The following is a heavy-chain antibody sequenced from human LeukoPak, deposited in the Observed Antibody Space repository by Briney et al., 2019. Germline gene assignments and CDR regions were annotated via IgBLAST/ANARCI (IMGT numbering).Heavy chain of an antibody. V-gene: IGHV3-33*06. CDR3: AKDRGLGIVGATIFDY. CDR2: IWYDGSNK. CDR1: GFTFSSYG. J-gene: IGHJ4*02. D-gene: IGHD1-26*01. Sequence: PGGSLRLPCAASGFTFSSYGMHWVRQAPGKGLEWVAVIWYDGSNKYYADSVKGRFTISRDNSKNTLYLQMNSLRAEDTAVYYCAKDRGLGIVGATIFDYWGQGTLVTVSS.